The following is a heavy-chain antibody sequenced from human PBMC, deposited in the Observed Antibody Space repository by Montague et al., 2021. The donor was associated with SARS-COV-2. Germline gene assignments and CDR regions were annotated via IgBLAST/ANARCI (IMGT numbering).Heavy chain of an antibody. D-gene: IGHD2-2*01. Sequence: SLRLSCAASGFTFSSYGIHWVRQAPGKGLEWVAVISYDGSNKHYADSVKGRFTISRDNSKNTLYLQMNSLRAEDTAVYYCAKDQGDCSSSRCFRGWTYYYYGMDVWGQGPTVTVSS. V-gene: IGHV3-30*18. CDR1: GFTFSSYG. J-gene: IGHJ6*02. CDR3: AKDQGDCSSSRCFRGWTYYYYGMDV. CDR2: ISYDGSNK.